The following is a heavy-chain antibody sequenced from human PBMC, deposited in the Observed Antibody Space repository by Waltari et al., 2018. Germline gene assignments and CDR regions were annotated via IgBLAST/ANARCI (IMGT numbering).Heavy chain of an antibody. J-gene: IGHJ6*03. V-gene: IGHV1-8*01. CDR3: ARGATRSTCDYYYYYYMDV. CDR1: GYTFTSYD. CDR2: MNPNSGNT. Sequence: QVQLVQSGAEVKKPGASVKVSCKAAGYTFTSYDINWVRQDTGQGLEWMGWMNPNSGNTGYAQKFQGRVTMTRNTSISTAYMELSSLRSEDTAVYYCARGATRSTCDYYYYYYMDVWGKGTTVTVSS. D-gene: IGHD2-2*01.